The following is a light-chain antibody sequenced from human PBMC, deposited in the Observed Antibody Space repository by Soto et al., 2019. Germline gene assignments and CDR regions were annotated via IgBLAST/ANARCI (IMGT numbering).Light chain of an antibody. CDR1: NIGRKS. J-gene: IGLJ1*01. Sequence: SYELTQPPSVSVAPGQTARISCGGNNIGRKSVHWYQQKPGRAPVVVVYDDSDRPSGIPERFSGSNSGNTATLTISRVEAGDEADYYCQVWDSSSDHYVLGTGNKVPVL. CDR2: DDS. V-gene: IGLV3-21*02. CDR3: QVWDSSSDHYV.